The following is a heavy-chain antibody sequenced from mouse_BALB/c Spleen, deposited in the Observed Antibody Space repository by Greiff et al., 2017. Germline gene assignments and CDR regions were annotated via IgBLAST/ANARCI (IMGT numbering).Heavy chain of an antibody. J-gene: IGHJ1*01. D-gene: IGHD2-4*01. Sequence: DVMLVESGGGLVKLGGSLKLSCAASGFTFSSYYMSWVRQTPEKRLELVAAINSNGGSTYYPDTVKGRFTISRDNAKNTLYLQMSSLKSEDTALYYCARRGWMITTWYFDVWGAGTTVTVSS. CDR2: INSNGGST. V-gene: IGHV5-6-2*01. CDR3: ARRGWMITTWYFDV. CDR1: GFTFSSYY.